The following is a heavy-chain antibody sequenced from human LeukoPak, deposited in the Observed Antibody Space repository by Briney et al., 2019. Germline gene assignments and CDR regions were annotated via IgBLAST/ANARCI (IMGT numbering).Heavy chain of an antibody. CDR3: AADSVGVVTNPFDY. CDR2: IIPIFGTA. V-gene: IGHV1-69*05. Sequence: ASVNVSCKASGGTFSSYAISWVRQPPGQGLEWMGGIIPIFGTANYAQKFQGRVTITTDESTSTAYMELSSLRSEDTAVYYCAADSVGVVTNPFDYWGQGTLVTVSS. D-gene: IGHD3-3*01. J-gene: IGHJ4*02. CDR1: GGTFSSYA.